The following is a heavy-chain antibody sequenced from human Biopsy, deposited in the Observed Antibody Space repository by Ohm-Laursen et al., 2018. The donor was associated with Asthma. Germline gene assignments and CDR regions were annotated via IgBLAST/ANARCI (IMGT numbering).Heavy chain of an antibody. D-gene: IGHD3-22*01. CDR2: IKHISE. J-gene: IGHJ3*02. V-gene: IGHV1-46*01. Sequence: ASVKVSCKASGDTFSSCGVNWVRQAPGQGLEWLGMIKHISEYAQKFQGRVTMTRDTSTSTVYMELSSLRSEDTAVYYCARSLIVADGSDAFDIWGQGTMVTVSS. CDR1: GDTFSSCG. CDR3: ARSLIVADGSDAFDI.